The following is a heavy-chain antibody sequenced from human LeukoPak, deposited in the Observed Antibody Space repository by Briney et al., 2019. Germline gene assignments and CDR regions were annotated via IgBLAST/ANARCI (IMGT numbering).Heavy chain of an antibody. D-gene: IGHD1-14*01. CDR3: AKVRTYFYHGLDV. Sequence: PGGSLRLSCAASGFTFSTCAMSWARQAPGKGLEWVSGISGTTSGTYYADSVKGRFTISRDNSKNTLFLQVNSLRAEDTAVYYCAKVRTYFYHGLDVWGQGTMVTVSS. CDR2: ISGTTSGT. J-gene: IGHJ6*02. CDR1: GFTFSTCA. V-gene: IGHV3-23*01.